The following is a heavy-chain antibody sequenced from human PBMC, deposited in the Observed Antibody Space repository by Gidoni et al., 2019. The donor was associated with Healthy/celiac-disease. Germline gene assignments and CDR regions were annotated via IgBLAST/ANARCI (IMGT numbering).Heavy chain of an antibody. V-gene: IGHV3-53*01. CDR1: GFTVSSNY. D-gene: IGHD4-17*01. CDR3: ATVTTPTYYYYGMDV. CDR2: IYSGGST. J-gene: IGHJ6*02. Sequence: EVQLVESGGGLIQPGGSMRLSCAASGFTVSSNYMSWVRHAPGKGLEWVSVIYSGGSTYYADSVKGRFTISRDNSKNTLYLQMNSLRAEDTAVYYCATVTTPTYYYYGMDVWGQGTTVTVSS.